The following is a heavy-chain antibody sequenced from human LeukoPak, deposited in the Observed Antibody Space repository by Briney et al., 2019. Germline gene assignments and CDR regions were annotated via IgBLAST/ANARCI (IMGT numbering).Heavy chain of an antibody. Sequence: GGSLRLSCAASGFTSSSYRMHWVRQAPGKGLVWVSRIKSDGSSTSYADSVKGRFTISRDNAKNTLYLQMNSLRAEDTAVYYCARDQLYCTGGTCYFDYWGQGTLVTVSS. CDR2: IKSDGSST. J-gene: IGHJ4*02. V-gene: IGHV3-74*01. CDR3: ARDQLYCTGGTCYFDY. CDR1: GFTSSSYR. D-gene: IGHD2-8*02.